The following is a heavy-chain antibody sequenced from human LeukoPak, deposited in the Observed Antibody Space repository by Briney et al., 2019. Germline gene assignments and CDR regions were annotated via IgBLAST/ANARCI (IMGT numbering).Heavy chain of an antibody. Sequence: GRSLRLSCAASGFTFSSYAMHGVRQAPGKGLEWVAVISYDGSNKYYADSVKGRFTISRDNSKNTLYLQMNSLRAEDTAVYYCARSIVATITAFDYWGQGTLVTVSS. V-gene: IGHV3-30*04. CDR3: ARSIVATITAFDY. CDR1: GFTFSSYA. CDR2: ISYDGSNK. J-gene: IGHJ4*02. D-gene: IGHD5-12*01.